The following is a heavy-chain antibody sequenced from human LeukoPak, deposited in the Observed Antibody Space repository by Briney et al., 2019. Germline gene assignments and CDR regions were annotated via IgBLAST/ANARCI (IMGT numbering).Heavy chain of an antibody. V-gene: IGHV3-21*01. CDR2: ISSSSTYI. Sequence: PGGTLRLSCAASGFTCSTYSMNWVRQAPGKGLEWVSSISSSSTYIYYADSVKGRFTISRDNAKNSLYLQMNSLRVEDTAVYYCARESDHYDSSGYYQGWFDPWGQGTLVTVSS. J-gene: IGHJ5*02. D-gene: IGHD3-22*01. CDR1: GFTCSTYS. CDR3: ARESDHYDSSGYYQGWFDP.